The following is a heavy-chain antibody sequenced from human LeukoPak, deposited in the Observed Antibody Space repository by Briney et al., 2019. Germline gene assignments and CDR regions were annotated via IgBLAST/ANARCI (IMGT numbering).Heavy chain of an antibody. CDR3: AKSVAGKIDY. D-gene: IGHD6-19*01. CDR1: GFTFSSHW. V-gene: IGHV3-23*01. CDR2: ISGSGGST. Sequence: GGSLRLSCAASGFTFSSHWMHWVRQAPGKGLEWVSAISGSGGSTYYADSVKGRFTISRDNSKNTLYLQMNSLRAEDTAVYYCAKSVAGKIDYWGQGTLVTVSS. J-gene: IGHJ4*02.